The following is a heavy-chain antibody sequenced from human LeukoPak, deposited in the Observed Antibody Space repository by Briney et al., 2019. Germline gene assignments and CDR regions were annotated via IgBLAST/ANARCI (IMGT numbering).Heavy chain of an antibody. CDR1: GFTFSDVY. J-gene: IGHJ4*02. CDR2: ISSSVSTI. V-gene: IGHV3-11*04. Sequence: GGSLSLSCAAAGFTFSDVYMGWICQGPGKGLERGSYISSSVSTIYYTDSVRVRFTISRANAKNSLYLQMNSLTAEDTAVYHCPRGGSYYDSSGYSYGPVYYWGEGTLVT. D-gene: IGHD3-22*01. CDR3: PRGGSYYDSSGYSYGPVYY.